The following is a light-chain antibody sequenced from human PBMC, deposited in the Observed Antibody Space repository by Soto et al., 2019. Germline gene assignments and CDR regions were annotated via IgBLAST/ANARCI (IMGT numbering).Light chain of an antibody. CDR3: CSYAPISTVV. CDR2: EDN. V-gene: IGLV2-23*01. J-gene: IGLJ3*02. Sequence: QSALTQPASVSGSPGQSITTSCTGTSSDVGSYNLVSWYQQHPGKAPKLMIYEDNKRPSGVSNRFSGSKSGNTASLTISGLQAEDEAHYYCCSYAPISTVVFGGGTKVTVL. CDR1: SSDVGSYNL.